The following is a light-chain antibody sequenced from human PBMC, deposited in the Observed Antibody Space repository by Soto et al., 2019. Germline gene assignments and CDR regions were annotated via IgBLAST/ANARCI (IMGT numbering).Light chain of an antibody. V-gene: IGLV2-14*03. CDR3: CSYTSSSTRGDVV. J-gene: IGLJ2*01. Sequence: QSALTQPASVSGSPGQSITISCTGTSSDVGGYNYVSWYQQHPGKAPKLMIYDVSNRPSGVSNRFSGSKSGNTASLTISGHLAEDEADYYCCSYTSSSTRGDVVFGGGTKLTV. CDR1: SSDVGGYNY. CDR2: DVS.